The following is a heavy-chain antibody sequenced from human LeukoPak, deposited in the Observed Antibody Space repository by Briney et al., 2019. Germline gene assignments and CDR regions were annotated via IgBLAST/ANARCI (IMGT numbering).Heavy chain of an antibody. D-gene: IGHD3-9*01. CDR2: ISGSGGST. CDR3: AKDSGNYDILTGYPGGDWFDP. V-gene: IGHV3-23*01. J-gene: IGHJ5*02. Sequence: PGGSLRLSCAASGFTFSSYAMSWVRQAPGKGLEWVSAISGSGGSTYYADSVKGRFTISRDNSKNTLYLQMNSLRAEDTAVYYCAKDSGNYDILTGYPGGDWFDPWGQGTLVTVSP. CDR1: GFTFSSYA.